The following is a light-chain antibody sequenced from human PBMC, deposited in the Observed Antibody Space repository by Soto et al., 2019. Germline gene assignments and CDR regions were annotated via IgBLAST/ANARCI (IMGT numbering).Light chain of an antibody. CDR3: QQYNSYSPGIT. CDR1: QTVYTW. Sequence: DIQMTQSPSTLSASIGDIVTITCRASQTVYTWLAWYQQKPGTAPKLLIYEASTLHSGVPSRFSGSGSGTDFTLVISRLQPDDLATYYCQQYNSYSPGITFGQGTRLEIK. J-gene: IGKJ5*01. V-gene: IGKV1-5*03. CDR2: EAS.